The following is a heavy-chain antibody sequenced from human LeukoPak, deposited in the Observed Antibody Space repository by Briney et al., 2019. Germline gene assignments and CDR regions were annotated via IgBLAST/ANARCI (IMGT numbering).Heavy chain of an antibody. V-gene: IGHV1-69*05. Sequence: SVKVSCKASGGTFSSYAISWVRQAPGQGLEWMGRIIPIFGTANCAQKFQCRVTITTDESTSTAYMELSSLRSEATAVYYCARGPVPYYYYYMDAWGKGTTVTVSS. CDR3: ARGPVPYYYYYMDA. CDR2: IIPIFGTA. J-gene: IGHJ6*03. CDR1: GGTFSSYA. D-gene: IGHD1-1*01.